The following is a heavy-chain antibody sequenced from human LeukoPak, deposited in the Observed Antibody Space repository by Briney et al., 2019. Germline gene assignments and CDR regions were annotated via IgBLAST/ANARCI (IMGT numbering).Heavy chain of an antibody. Sequence: GGSMRLSCTASEFTFNSYGMHWVRQAPGKGLEWVAFIRFDGSDEHYADSVKGRFTISRDNSKNTLYLQMNSLRAEDTAVYYCAKDRRGSCNAGSCYCCDYWGRGALVTVSS. J-gene: IGHJ4*02. CDR2: IRFDGSDE. CDR1: EFTFNSYG. V-gene: IGHV3-30*02. CDR3: AKDRRGSCNAGSCYCCDY. D-gene: IGHD2-15*01.